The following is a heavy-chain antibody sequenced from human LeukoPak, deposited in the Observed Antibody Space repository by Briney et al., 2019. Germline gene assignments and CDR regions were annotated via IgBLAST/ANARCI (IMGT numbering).Heavy chain of an antibody. CDR1: GGSVSSGSYY. CDR2: IYYSGST. CDR3: ARVTLIVVVAWFDP. D-gene: IGHD2-2*01. J-gene: IGHJ5*02. V-gene: IGHV4-61*01. Sequence: SETLSLTCIVSGGSVSSGSYYWSWIRQPPGKGLEWIGYIYYSGSTNYSPSLKSRVTISVDTSKNQFSLKLSSVTAADTAVYYCARVTLIVVVAWFDPWGQGTLVTVSS.